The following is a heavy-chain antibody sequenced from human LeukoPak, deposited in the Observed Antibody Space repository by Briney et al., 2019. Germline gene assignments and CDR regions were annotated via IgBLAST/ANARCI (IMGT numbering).Heavy chain of an antibody. J-gene: IGHJ6*04. CDR1: GFTFNTYD. D-gene: IGHD3-10*02. CDR2: VRYNGSKK. CDR3: AELGITMIGGV. V-gene: IGHV3-30*02. Sequence: GGSLRLSCAASGFTFNTYDMHWVRQAPGKGLEWVAFVRYNGSKKYYADSVKGRFTISGDSSKNTLYLQMNSLRAEDTAVYYCAELGITMIGGVWGKGTTVTISS.